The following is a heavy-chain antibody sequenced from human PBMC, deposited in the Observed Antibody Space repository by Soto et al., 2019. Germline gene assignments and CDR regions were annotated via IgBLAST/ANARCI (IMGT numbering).Heavy chain of an antibody. CDR2: IIPILGIA. V-gene: IGHV1-69*02. CDR3: ARVEGYYGDPDAFDI. Sequence: SVKVSCKASGGTFSSYTISWVRQAPGQGLEWMGRIIPILGIANYAQKFQGRVTITADKSTSTAYMELSSLRSEVTAVYYCARVEGYYGDPDAFDIWGQGTMVTVSS. D-gene: IGHD4-17*01. J-gene: IGHJ3*02. CDR1: GGTFSSYT.